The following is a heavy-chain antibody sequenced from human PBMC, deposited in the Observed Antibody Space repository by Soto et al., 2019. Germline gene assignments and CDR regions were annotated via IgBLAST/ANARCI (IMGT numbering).Heavy chain of an antibody. V-gene: IGHV2-5*02. Sequence: QITLKESGPALVKPTQTLTLTCTFSGFSLSTSGVGVGWIRQPPGKALEWLAVIYWDDSKHYSPFLESRLTTTKDTSKNQVVLTMTNMDPVDTATYFCAHKGYGGYPLDYWGQGTLVTVSS. CDR3: AHKGYGGYPLDY. CDR2: IYWDDSK. D-gene: IGHD4-17*01. J-gene: IGHJ4*02. CDR1: GFSLSTSGVG.